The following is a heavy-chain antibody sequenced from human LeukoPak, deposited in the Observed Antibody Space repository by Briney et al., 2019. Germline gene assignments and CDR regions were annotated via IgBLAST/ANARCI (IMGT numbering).Heavy chain of an antibody. Sequence: GGSLRLSCAASGFTFSSYAMHWVRQAPGKGLEWVAVISYDGSNKYYADTVKGRFTISRDTAKNSLYLQMNSLRAEDTAVYSCARGDYGDYWNYYYMDVWGKGTTVTVSS. CDR1: GFTFSSYA. CDR3: ARGDYGDYWNYYYMDV. V-gene: IGHV3-30*04. CDR2: ISYDGSNK. J-gene: IGHJ6*03. D-gene: IGHD4-17*01.